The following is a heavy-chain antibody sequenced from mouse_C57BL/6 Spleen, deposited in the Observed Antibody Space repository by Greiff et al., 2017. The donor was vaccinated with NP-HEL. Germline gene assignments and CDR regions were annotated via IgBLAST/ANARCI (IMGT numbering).Heavy chain of an antibody. CDR2: IYPSDSET. Sequence: QVQLQQPGAELVRPGSSVKLSCKASGYTFTSYWMDWVKQRPGQGLEWIGNIYPSDSETHYNQKFKDKATLTVDKSSSTAYMQLSSLTSEDSAVYYCARWGGFPWFAYWGQGTLVTVSA. J-gene: IGHJ3*01. CDR3: ARWGGFPWFAY. V-gene: IGHV1-61*01. CDR1: GYTFTSYW.